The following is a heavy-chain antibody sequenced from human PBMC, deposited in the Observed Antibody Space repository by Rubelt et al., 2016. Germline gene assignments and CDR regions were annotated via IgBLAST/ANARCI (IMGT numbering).Heavy chain of an antibody. V-gene: IGHV4-34*01. CDR2: INHSGST. D-gene: IGHD3-16*02. CDR3: ASRRPLNYVWGSYHWDY. Sequence: QVQLQQWGAGLLKPSETLSLTCAVYGGSFSGYYWSWIRQPPGKGLEWIGEINHSGSTNYNPSLKGRVTISVDTSKNQFSLELSSVTAADTAVYYCASRRPLNYVWGSYHWDYWGQGTLVTVSS. CDR1: GGSFSGYY. J-gene: IGHJ4*02.